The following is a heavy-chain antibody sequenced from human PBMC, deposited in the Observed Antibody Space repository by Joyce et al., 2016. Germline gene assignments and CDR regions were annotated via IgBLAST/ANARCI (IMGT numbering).Heavy chain of an antibody. J-gene: IGHJ4*02. CDR2: VSGSGGTT. CDR1: GFTFSSYA. V-gene: IGHV3-23*01. CDR3: AKELSAVAVSGTSPDY. D-gene: IGHD6-19*01. Sequence: EVQLLESGGGLVQPGGSLRLSCAASGFTFSSYAMIWVRQAPGKGLEWVSEVSGSGGTTYYADSVKGRFTITRDNSKNILYLQINSLGAEDTAVYYCAKELSAVAVSGTSPDYWGQGTLVTVSS.